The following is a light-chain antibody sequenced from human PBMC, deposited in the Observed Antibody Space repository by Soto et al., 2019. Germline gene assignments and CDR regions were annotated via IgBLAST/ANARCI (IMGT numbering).Light chain of an antibody. CDR1: SSDIGAYNY. V-gene: IGLV2-14*01. CDR3: SSYASAIAFV. J-gene: IGLJ1*01. Sequence: QSALTQPASVSGSPGQSITISCTGTSSDIGAYNYVSWYQQHPGKAPKLMIYEVTNRPSGISNRFSGSRSGNTASLTISGLQAEDEADYYCSSYASAIAFVFRTGTKLTVL. CDR2: EVT.